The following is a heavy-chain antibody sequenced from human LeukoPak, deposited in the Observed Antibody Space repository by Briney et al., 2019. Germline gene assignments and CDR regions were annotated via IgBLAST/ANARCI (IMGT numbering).Heavy chain of an antibody. J-gene: IGHJ4*02. CDR3: ARGSWSAADTNIDY. V-gene: IGHV3-74*01. Sequence: GRSLRLSCAASGFTFSSYAMHWVRQAPGKGLVWVSCINSDGSRTTYADSVKGRFTISRDNAKNTLYLQMNTLRVEDTAVYYCARGSWSAADTNIDYWGQGTLVTVSS. D-gene: IGHD6-13*01. CDR1: GFTFSSYA. CDR2: INSDGSRT.